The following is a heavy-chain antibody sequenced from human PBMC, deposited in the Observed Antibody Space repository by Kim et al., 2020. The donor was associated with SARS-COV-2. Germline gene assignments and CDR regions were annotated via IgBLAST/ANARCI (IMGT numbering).Heavy chain of an antibody. CDR1: GYTFTSYA. CDR3: ARGYWIQLWSREYYFDY. J-gene: IGHJ4*02. V-gene: IGHV1-3*01. CDR2: INAGNGNT. D-gene: IGHD5-18*01. Sequence: ASVKVSCKASGYTFTSYAMHWVRQAPGQRLEWMGWINAGNGNTKYSQKFQGRVTITRDTSASTAYMELSSLRSEDTAVYYCARGYWIQLWSREYYFDYWGQGTLVTVSS.